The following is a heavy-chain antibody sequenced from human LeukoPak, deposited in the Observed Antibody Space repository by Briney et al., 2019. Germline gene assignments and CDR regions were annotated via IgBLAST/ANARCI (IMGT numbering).Heavy chain of an antibody. CDR2: ISRSGATT. D-gene: IGHD6-25*01. V-gene: IGHV3-20*04. Sequence: GGSLRLSCAASGFTFSTYSMIWVRQPPGKGLQWVSGISRSGATTGYADSVKGRFTISRDNAKNFVYLQMDRLRAEDTALYYCARIDPAGRTWGQGTLVIVSA. CDR1: GFTFSTYS. CDR3: ARIDPAGRT. J-gene: IGHJ4*02.